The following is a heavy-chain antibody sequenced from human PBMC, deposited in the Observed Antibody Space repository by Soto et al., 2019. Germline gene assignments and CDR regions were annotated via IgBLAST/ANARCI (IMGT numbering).Heavy chain of an antibody. Sequence: QVQLVESGGGLVKPGGSLRLSCAASGFTFSDYYMSWIRQAPGKGLEWVSYISSSGSTIYYADSVKGRFTISRDNAKNALYLEMNSLRAEDTAVYYCARVEFLEWLSIPSDYYYMDVWGKGSTATVSS. D-gene: IGHD3-3*01. J-gene: IGHJ6*03. CDR1: GFTFSDYY. CDR2: ISSSGSTI. V-gene: IGHV3-11*01. CDR3: ARVEFLEWLSIPSDYYYMDV.